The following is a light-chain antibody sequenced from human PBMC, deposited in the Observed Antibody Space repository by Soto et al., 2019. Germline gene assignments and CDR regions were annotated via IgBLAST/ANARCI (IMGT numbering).Light chain of an antibody. CDR3: LQYIHYPLT. CDR2: KAS. J-gene: IGKJ4*01. V-gene: IGKV1-5*03. CDR1: QTIDRW. Sequence: DIQMTQSPSTLSASVEDRVTLTCRASQTIDRWLAWYQQRPGRVPKLLIHKASTLEGGVPSRFSGSASGTEFTLTISSLQPDDFATYYCLQYIHYPLTFGGGTKVELK.